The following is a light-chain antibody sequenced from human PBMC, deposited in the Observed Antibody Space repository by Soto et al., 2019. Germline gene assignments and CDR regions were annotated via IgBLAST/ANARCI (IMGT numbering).Light chain of an antibody. J-gene: IGLJ1*01. V-gene: IGLV2-14*01. CDR1: SSDVGGYDY. CDR2: DVT. CDR3: ISYASINTYV. Sequence: QSVLTQPASVSGSPGQSITISCTGTSSDVGGYDYVSWYQQHPGKAPKLMIYDVTNRPSGVSNRFSGSKSGNTASLTISGLQAEDEADYYCISYASINTYVFGTGTKVIVL.